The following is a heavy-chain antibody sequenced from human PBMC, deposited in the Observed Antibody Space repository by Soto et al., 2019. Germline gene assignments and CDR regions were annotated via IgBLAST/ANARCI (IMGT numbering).Heavy chain of an antibody. CDR2: IYYSGST. CDR3: AARLYGWGSYFQGYYYYGMEV. D-gene: IGHD3-10*01. J-gene: IGHJ6*02. CDR1: GGSISSYY. Sequence: PSETLSLTCTVSGGSISSYYWSWIRQPPGKGLEWIGYIYYSGSTNYNPSLKSRVTISVDTSKNQFSLKLSSVTAADTAVYYCAARLYGWGSYFQGYYYYGMEVWGQGTTVTVSS. V-gene: IGHV4-59*01.